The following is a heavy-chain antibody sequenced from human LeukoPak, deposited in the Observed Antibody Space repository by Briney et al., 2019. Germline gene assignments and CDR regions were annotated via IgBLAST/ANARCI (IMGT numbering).Heavy chain of an antibody. Sequence: ASVKVSCKASGYTFTSYGISWVRQAPGQGLEWMGWISAYNGNTNYAQKLQGRVTMTTDTSTSTAYMELSSLRSEDTAVYYCARAITDYYYYGMDVWGQGTTVTVSS. V-gene: IGHV1-18*01. CDR2: ISAYNGNT. CDR1: GYTFTSYG. J-gene: IGHJ6*02. CDR3: ARAITDYYYYGMDV. D-gene: IGHD1-14*01.